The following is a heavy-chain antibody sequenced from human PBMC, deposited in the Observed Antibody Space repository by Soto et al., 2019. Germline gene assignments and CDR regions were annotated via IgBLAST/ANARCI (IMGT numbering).Heavy chain of an antibody. V-gene: IGHV4-59*01. D-gene: IGHD6-6*01. J-gene: IGHJ6*04. CDR1: GGSISSYY. CDR3: ARDPSIAARPGALYYYYYGMDV. CDR2: IYYSGST. Sequence: SETLSLTCTVSGGSISSYYWSWIRQPPGKGLEWIGYIYYSGSTNYNPSLKSRVTISVDTSKNQFSLKLSSVTAADTAVYYCARDPSIAARPGALYYYYYGMDVGGKGTTVTVPS.